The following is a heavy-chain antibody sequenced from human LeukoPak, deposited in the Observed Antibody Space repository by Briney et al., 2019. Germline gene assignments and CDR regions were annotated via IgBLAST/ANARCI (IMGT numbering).Heavy chain of an antibody. CDR2: IIPIFGTA. Sequence: ASVKVSCKASGGTFSSYAISWVRQAPGQGLEWMGGIIPIFGTANYAQKFQGRVTITTDESTSTAYMELSSLRSEDTAVYYCARDHLYCSSTNCYRLDYYYYMDVWGKGTTVTVSS. D-gene: IGHD2-2*01. V-gene: IGHV1-69*05. J-gene: IGHJ6*03. CDR1: GGTFSSYA. CDR3: ARDHLYCSSTNCYRLDYYYYMDV.